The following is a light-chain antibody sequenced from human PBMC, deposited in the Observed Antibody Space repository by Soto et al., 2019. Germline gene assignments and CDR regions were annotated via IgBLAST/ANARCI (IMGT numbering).Light chain of an antibody. Sequence: EIVLTQSPAHMSLSPGDRATLSFRASRSVSSNLAWYQQKPGQAPSLLIYGAVTRATGIPARFSGTGSGTEFTLTISSLQSEDFALYYCQQYNDWPLTFGQGT. CDR2: GAV. CDR1: RSVSSN. CDR3: QQYNDWPLT. J-gene: IGKJ1*01. V-gene: IGKV3-15*01.